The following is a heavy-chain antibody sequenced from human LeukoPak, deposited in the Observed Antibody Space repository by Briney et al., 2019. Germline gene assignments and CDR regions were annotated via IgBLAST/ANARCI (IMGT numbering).Heavy chain of an antibody. J-gene: IGHJ4*02. D-gene: IGHD6-13*01. V-gene: IGHV3-48*03. Sequence: GGSLRLSCAASGFTFSSYGMNWVRQAPGKGLEWVSYISSSGSTIYYADSVKGRFTISRDNAKNSLYLQMNSLRAEDTAVYYCARDEAAAGPRPFDYWGQGTLVTVSS. CDR3: ARDEAAAGPRPFDY. CDR2: ISSSGSTI. CDR1: GFTFSSYG.